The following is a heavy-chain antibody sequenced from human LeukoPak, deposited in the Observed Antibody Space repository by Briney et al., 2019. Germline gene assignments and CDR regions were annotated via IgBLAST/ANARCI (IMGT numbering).Heavy chain of an antibody. D-gene: IGHD3-10*01. CDR3: ARDRGPYGSGYYFDY. CDR2: IYYSGST. CDR1: GGSISSYY. J-gene: IGHJ4*02. V-gene: IGHV4-59*01. Sequence: SETLSLTCTVSGGSISSYYWSWIRQPPGKGLEWIWYIYYSGSTNYNPSLKSRVTISVDTSKNQFSLKLSSVTAADTAVYYCARDRGPYGSGYYFDYWGQGTLVTVSS.